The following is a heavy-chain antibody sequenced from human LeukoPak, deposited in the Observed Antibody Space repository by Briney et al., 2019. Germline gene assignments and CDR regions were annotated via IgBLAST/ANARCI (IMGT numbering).Heavy chain of an antibody. CDR2: IYYSGGT. Sequence: SETLSLTCTVSGGSISSYYWSWIRQPPGEGLEWIGYIYYSGGTNYNPSLKSRVTISVDTSKNQFSLKLSSVTAADTAVYYCARVLVRGVITYFDYWGQGTLVTVSS. D-gene: IGHD3-10*01. CDR3: ARVLVRGVITYFDY. V-gene: IGHV4-59*01. CDR1: GGSISSYY. J-gene: IGHJ4*02.